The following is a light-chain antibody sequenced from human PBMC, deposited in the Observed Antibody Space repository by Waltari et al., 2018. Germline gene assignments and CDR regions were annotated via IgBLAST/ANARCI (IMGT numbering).Light chain of an antibody. CDR1: RRDVGDY. CDR2: EAI. J-gene: IGLJ3*02. Sequence: QSALTQPRSVSGSPGQSVTISCTGTRRDVGDYVSWYQQHPGKGPKLIIYEAIKRPSGVPDRFSGSKSGNTASLTISGLQAEDEADYYCCSYAGPFSWVFGGGTKLTVL. V-gene: IGLV2-11*01. CDR3: CSYAGPFSWV.